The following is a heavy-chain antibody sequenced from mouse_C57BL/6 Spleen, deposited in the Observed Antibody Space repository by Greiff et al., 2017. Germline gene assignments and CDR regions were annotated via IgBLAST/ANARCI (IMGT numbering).Heavy chain of an antibody. D-gene: IGHD2-5*01. CDR3: ARSYYSNYPYWYFDV. CDR2: INSDGGST. Sequence: EVMLVESGGGLVQPGESLKLSCESNEYEFPSHDMSWVRKTPEKRLELVAAINSDGGSTYYPDTMERRFIISRDNTKKTLYLQMSSLRSEDTALYYCARSYYSNYPYWYFDVWGTGTTVTVSS. J-gene: IGHJ1*03. V-gene: IGHV5-2*03. CDR1: EYEFPSHD.